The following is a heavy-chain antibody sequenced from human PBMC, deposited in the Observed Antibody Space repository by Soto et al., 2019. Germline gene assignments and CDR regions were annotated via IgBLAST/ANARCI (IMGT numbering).Heavy chain of an antibody. Sequence: QVQLVESGGGVVQPGRSLRLSCAASGFTFSSYGMHWVRQAPGKGLEWVAVISYDGSNKDYADSVKGRFTISRDNSKNTLYLQMNSLRAEDTAVYYCAKGPKGTMYYYDSSGYYTLPFDYWGQGTLVTVAS. CDR1: GFTFSSYG. CDR3: AKGPKGTMYYYDSSGYYTLPFDY. CDR2: ISYDGSNK. J-gene: IGHJ4*02. D-gene: IGHD3-22*01. V-gene: IGHV3-30*18.